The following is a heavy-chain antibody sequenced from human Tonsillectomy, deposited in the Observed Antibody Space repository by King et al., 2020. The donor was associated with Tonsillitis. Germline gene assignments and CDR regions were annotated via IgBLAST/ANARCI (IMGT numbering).Heavy chain of an antibody. V-gene: IGHV4-31*03. CDR3: ARGRRESSTVGGLHAVVIFDY. Sequence: VQLQESGPGLVKPSQTLSLTCTVPGGSISSGGYYWSWIRQHPGKGLEWIGYIYYSGSPHYNPSLRSRVTISIDTSKNQFSLKLSSVTAAGAAMYYCARGRRESSTVGGLHAVVIFDYWGQGTLVTVSS. CDR2: IYYSGSP. J-gene: IGHJ4*02. D-gene: IGHD3-22*01. CDR1: GGSISSGGYY.